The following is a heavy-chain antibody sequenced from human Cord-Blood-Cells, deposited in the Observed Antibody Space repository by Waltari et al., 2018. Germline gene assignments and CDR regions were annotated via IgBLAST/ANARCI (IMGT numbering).Heavy chain of an antibody. V-gene: IGHV4-38-2*02. CDR1: GYSISSGYY. Sequence: QVQLQESGPGLVKPSATLSLTCTVSGYSISSGYYWGWIRQPPGKGLEWIGSIYHSGSTYYNSSLKSRFNISVDTCKNQFSLKLSSVTAADTAVYYCARGNYMDVWGKGTTVTVSS. CDR3: ARGNYMDV. CDR2: IYHSGST. J-gene: IGHJ6*03.